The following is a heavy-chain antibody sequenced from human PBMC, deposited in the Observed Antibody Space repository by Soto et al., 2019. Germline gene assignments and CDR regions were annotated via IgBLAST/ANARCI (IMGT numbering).Heavy chain of an antibody. J-gene: IGHJ4*02. CDR1: GFTVSSNY. V-gene: IGHV3-53*01. D-gene: IGHD6-19*01. CDR2: IYSGGST. Sequence: VQLVESGGGLVKPGGSLRLSCAASGFTVSSNYMSWVRQAPGKGLEWVSVIYSGGSTYYADSVKGRFTISRDNSKNTLYLQMNSLRAEDTAVYYCASRPWYSSGWFDYWGQGTLVTVSS. CDR3: ASRPWYSSGWFDY.